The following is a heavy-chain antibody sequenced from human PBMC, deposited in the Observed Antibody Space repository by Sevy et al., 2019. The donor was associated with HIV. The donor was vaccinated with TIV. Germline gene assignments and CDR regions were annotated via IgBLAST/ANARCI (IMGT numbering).Heavy chain of an antibody. CDR2: LSFGCGKI. CDR1: GFAFYEYS. D-gene: IGHD2-8*01. Sequence: GGSLRLSCPASGFAFYEYSMSWIRQAPGKGLEWVATLSFGCGKINYADSVKGRFTISRDNSKNSFYLQMDNLRVEDTALYYCAREGCSRPHDYWGQGTRVTVSS. CDR3: AREGCSRPHDY. V-gene: IGHV3-23*01. J-gene: IGHJ4*02.